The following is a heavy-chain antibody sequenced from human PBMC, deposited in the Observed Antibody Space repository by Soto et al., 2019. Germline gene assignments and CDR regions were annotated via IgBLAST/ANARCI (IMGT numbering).Heavy chain of an antibody. Sequence: QVQLVQSGAEVRKPGSSVTVSCKASGGTFSTYGITWVRQAPGQGLEWMGNIIPLIGTANYEQMFRGRVTITAEESKTKAYLELTSLRSEDTAVYYCARVVMTTVTASFYYGLDVWGQGTKVTVS. CDR3: ARVVMTTVTASFYYGLDV. J-gene: IGHJ6*02. CDR1: GGTFSTYG. CDR2: IIPLIGTA. V-gene: IGHV1-69*18. D-gene: IGHD4-4*01.